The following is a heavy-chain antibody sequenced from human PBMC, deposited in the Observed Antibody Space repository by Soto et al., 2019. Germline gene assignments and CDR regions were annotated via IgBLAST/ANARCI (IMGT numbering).Heavy chain of an antibody. V-gene: IGHV3-48*03. CDR1: RFTFSTYE. CDR3: VRYCGTTLCNGVATRTFDY. CDR2: ISTSGSTV. Sequence: PGGSLRLSCAASRFTFSTYEMHWFRQAPGKGLEWVSYISTSGSTVYYADSVKGRFTVSRDKTRNSLYLQMDSLRDEDTALYYCVRYCGTTLCNGVATRTFDYWGQGTLVTVSS. J-gene: IGHJ4*02. D-gene: IGHD5-12*01.